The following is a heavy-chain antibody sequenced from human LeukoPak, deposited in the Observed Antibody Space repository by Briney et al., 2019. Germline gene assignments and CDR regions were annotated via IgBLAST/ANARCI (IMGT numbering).Heavy chain of an antibody. CDR3: AKVSGGGLYYDGMDV. CDR2: ISWSSGSI. CDR1: GFTFDDYA. Sequence: GGSLRLSCAASGFTFDDYAMHWVRQAPGKGLEWVSGISWSSGSIGYADSVKGRFTISRDNAKNSLYLQMNSLRAEDTAVYYCAKVSGGGLYYDGMDVWGQGTTVTVSS. J-gene: IGHJ6*02. D-gene: IGHD1-14*01. V-gene: IGHV3-9*01.